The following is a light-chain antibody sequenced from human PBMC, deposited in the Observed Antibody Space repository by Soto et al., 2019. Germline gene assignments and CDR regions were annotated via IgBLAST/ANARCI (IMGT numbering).Light chain of an antibody. CDR1: SSDVGGYNY. V-gene: IGLV2-14*01. Sequence: QAALTQPASVSGSPGQSVTISCSGTSSDVGGYNYVSWYQQHPGKAPKLMIYEVSHRPSGISNRFSGSKSANTASLTISGVQAEDEDDYYCSSYTNSNALVFGGGTKLTVL. CDR2: EVS. J-gene: IGLJ2*01. CDR3: SSYTNSNALV.